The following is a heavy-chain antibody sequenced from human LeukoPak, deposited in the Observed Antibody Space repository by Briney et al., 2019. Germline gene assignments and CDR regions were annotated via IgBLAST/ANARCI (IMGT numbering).Heavy chain of an antibody. J-gene: IGHJ4*02. D-gene: IGHD2-21*02. CDR2: IYHSGST. V-gene: IGHV4-30-2*01. CDR1: GGSISSGGYS. CDR3: ASNCGGDCPSGVDY. Sequence: PSETLSLTCAVSGGSISSGGYSWSWIRQPPGKGLEWIGYIYHSGSTYYNPSLKSRVTISVDRSKNQFSLKLSSVTAADTAVYYCASNCGGDCPSGVDYWGQGTLVTVSS.